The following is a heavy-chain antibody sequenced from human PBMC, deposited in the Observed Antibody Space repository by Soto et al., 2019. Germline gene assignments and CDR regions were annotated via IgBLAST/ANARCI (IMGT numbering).Heavy chain of an antibody. V-gene: IGHV3-30-3*01. Sequence: QVQLVESGGGVVQPGRSLRLSCAASGFTFSSYAMHWVRQAPGKGLEWVAVISYDGSNKYYADSVKGRFTISRDNSKNPPYLQMNSLRAEDTAVYYCARDLVVLRYFDWLRGGGWYFDLWGRGTLVTVSS. J-gene: IGHJ2*01. CDR2: ISYDGSNK. CDR3: ARDLVVLRYFDWLRGGGWYFDL. CDR1: GFTFSSYA. D-gene: IGHD3-9*01.